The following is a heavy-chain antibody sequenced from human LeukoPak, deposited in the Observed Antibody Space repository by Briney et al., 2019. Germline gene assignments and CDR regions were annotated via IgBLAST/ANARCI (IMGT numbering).Heavy chain of an antibody. D-gene: IGHD2-15*01. CDR1: GYTFGKYA. Sequence: ASVKVSCKTSGYTFGKYAIHWVRQAPGQRFEWMGWIDGGNGDTRFSQKFQDRVSFTRDTFATTVYMEVTSLRSEDTAVYYCARDQSRDIRVDFDYWGQGTLVTVSS. J-gene: IGHJ4*02. CDR3: ARDQSRDIRVDFDY. CDR2: IDGGNGDT. V-gene: IGHV1-3*01.